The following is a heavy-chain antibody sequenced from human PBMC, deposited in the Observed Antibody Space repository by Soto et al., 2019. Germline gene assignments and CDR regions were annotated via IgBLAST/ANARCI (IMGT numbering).Heavy chain of an antibody. D-gene: IGHD2-15*01. V-gene: IGHV4-34*01. Sequence: LSLTCAVYGGSFSGYYWSWIRQPPGKGLEWIGEINHSGSTNYNPSLKSRVTISVDTSKNQFSLKLSSVTAADTAVYYCARGRDIVVVVAAKDWFDPWGQGTLVTVSS. J-gene: IGHJ5*02. CDR1: GGSFSGYY. CDR2: INHSGST. CDR3: ARGRDIVVVVAAKDWFDP.